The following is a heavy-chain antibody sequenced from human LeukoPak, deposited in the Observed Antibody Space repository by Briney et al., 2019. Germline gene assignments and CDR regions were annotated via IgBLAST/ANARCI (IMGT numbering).Heavy chain of an antibody. D-gene: IGHD3-10*01. Sequence: PGGSLRLSCAASGFTFDDYAMHWVRQAPGKGLEWVSLISGDGGSTYYADSVKGRFTISRDNSKNSLYLQMNSLRTEDTALYYCAKNGGRKTMVRGVIIQGGGYFDYWGQGTLVTVSS. CDR1: GFTFDDYA. CDR2: ISGDGGST. J-gene: IGHJ4*02. V-gene: IGHV3-43*02. CDR3: AKNGGRKTMVRGVIIQGGGYFDY.